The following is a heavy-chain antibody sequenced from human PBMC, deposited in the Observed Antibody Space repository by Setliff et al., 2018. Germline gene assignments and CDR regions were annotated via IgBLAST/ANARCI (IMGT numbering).Heavy chain of an antibody. CDR1: GGSISTFY. Sequence: SETLSLTCTVSGGSISTFYWSWIRQSPEKGLEWIAYIHYSGSTNQNPSLKSRVTISLDTPKNQFSLKLSYMTAADTAVYYCARHKSNGSGSYPSLYMDVWGKGIMVTVSS. D-gene: IGHD3-10*01. CDR2: IHYSGST. J-gene: IGHJ6*03. CDR3: ARHKSNGSGSYPSLYMDV. V-gene: IGHV4-59*01.